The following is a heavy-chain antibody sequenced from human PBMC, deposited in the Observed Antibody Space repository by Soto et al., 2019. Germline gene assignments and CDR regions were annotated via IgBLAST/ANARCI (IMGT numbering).Heavy chain of an antibody. Sequence: GASVKVSCKASGYTFTSYAMHWVRQAPGQRLEWMGWINAGNGNTKYSQKFQGRVTITRDTSASTAYMELSSLRSEDTALYYCASSTSRRPYYYYGMDVWGQGTTVTVSS. CDR1: GYTFTSYA. CDR2: INAGNGNT. V-gene: IGHV1-3*01. J-gene: IGHJ6*02. D-gene: IGHD2-2*01. CDR3: ASSTSRRPYYYYGMDV.